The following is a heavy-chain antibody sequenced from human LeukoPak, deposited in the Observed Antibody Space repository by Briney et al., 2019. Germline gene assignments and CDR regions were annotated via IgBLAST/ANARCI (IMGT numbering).Heavy chain of an antibody. D-gene: IGHD3-3*01. CDR3: ARTGPTYYDFWSGYYQASQFDY. Sequence: GGSLRLSCAASGFTVSSNYMSWVRQAPGKGLEWVSVIYSGGSTYYADSVKCRFTISRDNSKNTLYLQMNSLRAEDTAVYYCARTGPTYYDFWSGYYQASQFDYWGQGTLVTVSS. V-gene: IGHV3-53*01. CDR1: GFTVSSNY. CDR2: IYSGGST. J-gene: IGHJ4*02.